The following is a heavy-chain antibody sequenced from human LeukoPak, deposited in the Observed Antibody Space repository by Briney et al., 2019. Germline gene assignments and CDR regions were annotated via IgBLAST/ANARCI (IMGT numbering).Heavy chain of an antibody. V-gene: IGHV3-23*01. CDR2: ISGSGGST. J-gene: IGHJ4*02. D-gene: IGHD2-2*01. CDR1: GFTFSSYA. Sequence: PGGSLRLSCAASGFTFSSYAMSWVRQAPGKGLEWVSAISGSGGSTYYADSVKGRFTISRDNAKNSLYLQMNSLRAEDTAVYYCAREGLGYCSSTSCYGPNDYWGQGTLVTVSS. CDR3: AREGLGYCSSTSCYGPNDY.